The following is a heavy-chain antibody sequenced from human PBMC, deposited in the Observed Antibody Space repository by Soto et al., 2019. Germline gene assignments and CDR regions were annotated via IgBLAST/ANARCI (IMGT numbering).Heavy chain of an antibody. J-gene: IGHJ4*02. CDR3: ARDANYYDSLDY. CDR2: IWYDGSNK. V-gene: IGHV3-33*01. Sequence: QVQLVESGGGVVQSGRSLRLSCAASGFTFSSYGMHWVRQAPGKGLEWVAVIWYDGSNKYYADSVKGRFTISRDNSKNTLYLQMNSLRAEDTAVYYCARDANYYDSLDYWGQGTLVTVSS. CDR1: GFTFSSYG. D-gene: IGHD3-22*01.